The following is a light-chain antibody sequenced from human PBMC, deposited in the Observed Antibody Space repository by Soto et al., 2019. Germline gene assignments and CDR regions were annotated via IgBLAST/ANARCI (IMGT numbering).Light chain of an antibody. CDR2: DVS. Sequence: QSVLTQSASVSGSPGQSITISCTGTSSDVGGYNHVSWYQQHPGKAPKLIIYDVSNRPSGVSNRFSGSKSGNTASLTISGLQAEDEADYYCSSYTSSSTSYVFGTGTKLTVL. CDR3: SSYTSSSTSYV. CDR1: SSDVGGYNH. V-gene: IGLV2-14*01. J-gene: IGLJ1*01.